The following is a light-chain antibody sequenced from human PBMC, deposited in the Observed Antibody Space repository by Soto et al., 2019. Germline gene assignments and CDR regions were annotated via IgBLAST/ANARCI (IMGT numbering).Light chain of an antibody. CDR1: QSVLYSSNNENS. J-gene: IGKJ1*01. Sequence: DIVMTQSPDSLAVSLGERATINCKSSQSVLYSSNNENSLAWYQQKPGQPPKLLIYWASTGESGVPDRFSGGGSGTDFTLTISSLQAEDVAVYYCQQYYSVPPTFGQGTKVEI. V-gene: IGKV4-1*01. CDR3: QQYYSVPPT. CDR2: WAS.